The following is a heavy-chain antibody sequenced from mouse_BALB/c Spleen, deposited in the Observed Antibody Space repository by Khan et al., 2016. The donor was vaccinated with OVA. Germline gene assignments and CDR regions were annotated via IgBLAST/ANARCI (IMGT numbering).Heavy chain of an antibody. CDR3: ARGSGQSYYFDY. J-gene: IGHJ2*01. CDR2: INPYNGGT. CDR1: GYTFTNYV. Sequence: VQLKESGPELGKPGASVKMSCKPSGYTFTNYVLHWVKQKPGQGLEWIGDINPYNGGTKYNEKFRGKTTMASDKSSITAYLELSSLTSEDSAVYSCARGSGQSYYFDYWGLGTTLTLSS. V-gene: IGHV1S136*01. D-gene: IGHD3-1*01.